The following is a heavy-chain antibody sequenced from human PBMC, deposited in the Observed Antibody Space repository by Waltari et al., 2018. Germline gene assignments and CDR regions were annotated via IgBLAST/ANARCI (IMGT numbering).Heavy chain of an antibody. CDR2: INTDGSST. Sequence: EVQLVESGGGLVKPGGSLRLSCAASGFTFSSYWMHWVRQAPGKGVVWVPRINTDGSSTSYAYAVKGRFTISRDNAKNTLYLQMNSRRAEDTAVYYWAREKIDSSDAFDIVGQGTMVTVSS. V-gene: IGHV3-74*01. CDR3: AREKIDSSDAFDI. CDR1: GFTFSSYW. D-gene: IGHD3-22*01. J-gene: IGHJ3*02.